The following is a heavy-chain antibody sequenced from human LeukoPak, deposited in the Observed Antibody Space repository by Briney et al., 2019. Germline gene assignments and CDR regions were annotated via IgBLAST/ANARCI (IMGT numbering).Heavy chain of an antibody. J-gene: IGHJ6*03. Sequence: SGGSLRLSCAASGFSFTTHNMNWVRQAPGKGLEWVSYISNSSDSIYYADSVEGRFTISRDNAKNSLYLQMNSLRAEDTAVYYCAREGRRPPYYYYYMDVWGKGTTVTVSS. V-gene: IGHV3-48*04. CDR1: GFSFTTHN. CDR3: AREGRRPPYYYYYMDV. CDR2: ISNSSDSI.